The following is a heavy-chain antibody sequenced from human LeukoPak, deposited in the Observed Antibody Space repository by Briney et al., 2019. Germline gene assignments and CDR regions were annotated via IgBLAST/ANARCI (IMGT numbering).Heavy chain of an antibody. CDR3: ARGLTSRRYDSSGTYFDY. J-gene: IGHJ4*02. Sequence: SVKVSCKASGGTFSSYAISWVRQAPGQGLEWMGGIIPIFGTANYAQKFQGRVTITADESTSTAYMELSSLRSENTAVYYCARGLTSRRYDSSGTYFDYWGQGTLVTVSS. CDR2: IIPIFGTA. D-gene: IGHD3-22*01. V-gene: IGHV1-69*13. CDR1: GGTFSSYA.